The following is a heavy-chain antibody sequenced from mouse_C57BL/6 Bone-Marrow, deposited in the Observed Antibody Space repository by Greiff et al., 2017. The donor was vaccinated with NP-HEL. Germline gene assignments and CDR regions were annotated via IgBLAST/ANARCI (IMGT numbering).Heavy chain of an antibody. Sequence: VQLQQSGAELMKPGASVKLSCTATGYTFTGYWIEWVKQRPGHGLEWIGEIFPGSGSTNYNEKFKGKATFTADTSSNTAYLQLSSLTTEDSAIYYCAIYGSSLYRYFDVWGTGTTLTVSS. CDR1: GYTFTGYW. J-gene: IGHJ1*03. D-gene: IGHD1-1*01. CDR3: AIYGSSLYRYFDV. CDR2: IFPGSGST. V-gene: IGHV1-9*01.